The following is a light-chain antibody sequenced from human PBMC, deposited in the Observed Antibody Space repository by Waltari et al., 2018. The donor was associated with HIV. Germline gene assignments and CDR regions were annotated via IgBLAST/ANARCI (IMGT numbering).Light chain of an antibody. V-gene: IGKV4-1*01. Sequence: DIVMPQSPDSLAVSLGERATINCKSSPSVLYSSDNKNYLAWYQHKPGQPPTLLIYWASTRESGVPDRFSGSGSWTECTLTISSRQAEDVAVYHCQQYYSIPPTFGQGTKVEIK. CDR2: WAS. CDR3: QQYYSIPPT. J-gene: IGKJ1*01. CDR1: PSVLYSSDNKNY.